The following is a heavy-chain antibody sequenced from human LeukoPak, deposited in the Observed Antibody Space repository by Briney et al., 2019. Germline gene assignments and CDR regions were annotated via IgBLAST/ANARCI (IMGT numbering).Heavy chain of an antibody. J-gene: IGHJ4*02. CDR3: AKGGAYGSGSYCDS. CDR1: GFTFSSYA. CDR2: ISGGGST. D-gene: IGHD3-10*01. Sequence: PGGSLRLSCAASGFTFSSYAMSWVRQAPGKGLEWVSAISGGGSTYYADSVKGRFTISRDSSKNTLSLQMNSLRAEDTAVYYCAKGGAYGSGSYCDSRGQGTPVTVSP. V-gene: IGHV3-23*01.